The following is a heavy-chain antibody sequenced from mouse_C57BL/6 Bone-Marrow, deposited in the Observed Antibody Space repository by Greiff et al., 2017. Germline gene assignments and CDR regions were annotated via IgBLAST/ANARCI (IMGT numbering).Heavy chain of an antibody. CDR2: IHPNSGST. J-gene: IGHJ4*01. Sequence: QVQLQQPGAELVKPGASVKLSCKASGYTFTSYWMHWVKQRPGQGLEWIGMIHPNSGSTNYNEKFKSKATLTVDKSSSTAYMQLSSLKSEDSAVYYCAVYYDYYAMDYWGQGTSVTVSS. CDR3: AVYYDYYAMDY. V-gene: IGHV1-64*01. CDR1: GYTFTSYW. D-gene: IGHD2-1*01.